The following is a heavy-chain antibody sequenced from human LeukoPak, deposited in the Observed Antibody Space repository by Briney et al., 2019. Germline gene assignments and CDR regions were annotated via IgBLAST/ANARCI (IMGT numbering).Heavy chain of an antibody. V-gene: IGHV4-34*01. D-gene: IGHD3-22*01. Sequence: SETLSLTCAVYGGSFSGYYWSWIRQPPGKGLEWIGEINHSGSTNYNPSLKSRVTISVDTSKNQFSLKLSSVTAADTAVYYCARGDRGTYYYDSSGPDSNFDYWGQGTLVTVSS. J-gene: IGHJ4*02. CDR2: INHSGST. CDR3: ARGDRGTYYYDSSGPDSNFDY. CDR1: GGSFSGYY.